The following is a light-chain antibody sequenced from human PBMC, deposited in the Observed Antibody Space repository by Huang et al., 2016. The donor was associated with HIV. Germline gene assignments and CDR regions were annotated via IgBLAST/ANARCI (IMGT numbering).Light chain of an antibody. CDR3: QQYNNWPRT. V-gene: IGKV3-15*01. CDR1: QGVSSN. J-gene: IGKJ2*01. CDR2: DAS. Sequence: ERVLTQSPVTLSASPGERATLSCRASQGVSSNLAWYQQKPGQAPRLLIHDASTRASDIPAMFSGSGSDIEFTLTISSLQSEDSAVYYCQQYNNWPRTFGQGTKLEIK.